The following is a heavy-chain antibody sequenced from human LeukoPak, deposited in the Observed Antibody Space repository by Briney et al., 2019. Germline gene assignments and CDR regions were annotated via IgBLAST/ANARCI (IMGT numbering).Heavy chain of an antibody. CDR1: GFTFSSYA. V-gene: IGHV3-30-3*01. D-gene: IGHD3-22*01. Sequence: PGGSLRLSCAASGFTFSSYAMHWVRQAPGKGLEWVAVISYDGSNKYYADSVKGRFTISRDNSKNTLYLQMNSLRAEDTALYYCAKDRRYYDSSGSFDYWGQGTLVTVSS. J-gene: IGHJ4*02. CDR2: ISYDGSNK. CDR3: AKDRRYYDSSGSFDY.